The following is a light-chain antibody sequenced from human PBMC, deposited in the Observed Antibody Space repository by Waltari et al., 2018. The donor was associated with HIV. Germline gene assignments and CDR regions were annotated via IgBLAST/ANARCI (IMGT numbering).Light chain of an antibody. V-gene: IGKV3-11*01. CDR3: QQRSNWPGIT. Sequence: EIVLTESRATLSLSPGERATLSCRASQSVSSYLAWYQQKPGQAPRLLIYDASNRATGIPARFSGSGSGTDLTLTISSLGPEDFAVYYCQQRSNWPGITFGQGTRLEIK. CDR2: DAS. CDR1: QSVSSY. J-gene: IGKJ5*01.